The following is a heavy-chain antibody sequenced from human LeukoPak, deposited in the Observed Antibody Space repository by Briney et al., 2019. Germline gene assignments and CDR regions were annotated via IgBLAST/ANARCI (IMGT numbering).Heavy chain of an antibody. CDR1: GGSISSGGYS. J-gene: IGHJ4*02. Sequence: PSETLSLTCTVSGGSISSGGYSWSWIRQHPGKGLEWIGYIYYSGSTYYNPSLKSRVTISVDTSKNQFSLKLSSVTAADTAVYYCARDNTYYFDYWGQGTLVTVSS. CDR2: IYYSGST. CDR3: ARDNTYYFDY. V-gene: IGHV4-31*03.